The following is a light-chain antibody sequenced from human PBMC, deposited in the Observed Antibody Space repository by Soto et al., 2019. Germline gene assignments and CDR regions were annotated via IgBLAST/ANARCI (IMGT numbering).Light chain of an antibody. CDR3: CSYAGSYKVYV. J-gene: IGLJ1*01. Sequence: QSALTQPRSVSGSPGQSVTISCTGTSSDVGGYHYVSWYQQHPGKAPKLMIYDVSKRPSGVADRFSGSKSVNTASLTISGFQAEDEADYYCCSYAGSYKVYVFGTVTKLTVL. CDR1: SSDVGGYHY. V-gene: IGLV2-11*01. CDR2: DVS.